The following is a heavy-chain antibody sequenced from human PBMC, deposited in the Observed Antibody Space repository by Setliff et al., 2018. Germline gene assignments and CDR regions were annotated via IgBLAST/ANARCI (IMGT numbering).Heavy chain of an antibody. J-gene: IGHJ4*02. CDR1: GYTVIRYG. V-gene: IGHV1-18*01. CDR3: ARDAPSTKTWRYFHH. Sequence: ASVTVSCTASGYTVIRYGISWLRQAPGQGFEWMGWISTNNGKTEYSQKVQGRVTMTTDRTTSTIYMQLRSLRSDDTAMYYCARDAPSTKTWRYFHHWGQGTLVTVS. CDR2: ISTNNGKT. D-gene: IGHD1-1*01.